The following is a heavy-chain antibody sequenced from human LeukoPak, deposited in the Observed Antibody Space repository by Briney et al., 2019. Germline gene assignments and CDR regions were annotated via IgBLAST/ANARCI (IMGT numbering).Heavy chain of an antibody. J-gene: IGHJ2*01. CDR3: AREPCISGNTDPWYFDL. V-gene: IGHV3-20*01. D-gene: IGHD1-20*01. CDR1: GFTFDDYG. CDR2: INWNGGST. Sequence: GGSLRLSCAASGFTFDDYGMSWVRQAPGKGLEWVSGINWNGGSTGYADSVKGRFTISRDNAKNSLYLQMNSLRAEDTALYHCAREPCISGNTDPWYFDLWGRGTLVTVSS.